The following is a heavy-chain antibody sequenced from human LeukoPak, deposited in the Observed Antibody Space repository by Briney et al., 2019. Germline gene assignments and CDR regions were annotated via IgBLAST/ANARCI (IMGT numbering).Heavy chain of an antibody. Sequence: SVKISCKASGGTFSSYAISWVRQAPGQGLEWMGGIIPIFGTANYAQKFQGRVTITADKSTSTAYMELSSLRSEDTAVYYCAREKDNQGYFKHWGQGTLVIVSS. CDR3: AREKDNQGYFKH. D-gene: IGHD1-14*01. CDR2: IIPIFGTA. J-gene: IGHJ1*01. CDR1: GGTFSSYA. V-gene: IGHV1-69*06.